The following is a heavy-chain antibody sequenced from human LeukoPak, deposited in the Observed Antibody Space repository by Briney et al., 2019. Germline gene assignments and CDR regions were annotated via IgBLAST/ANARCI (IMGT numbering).Heavy chain of an antibody. D-gene: IGHD3-10*01. CDR1: GFTFSSYA. J-gene: IGHJ4*02. Sequence: PGGSLRLSCAASGFTFSSYAMSWVRQAPGKGLEWVSYISSSSSTIYYADSVKGRFTISRDNAKNSLYLQMNSLRAEDTAVYYCARGYYGSGSLDGLDYWGQGTLVTVSS. V-gene: IGHV3-48*01. CDR3: ARGYYGSGSLDGLDY. CDR2: ISSSSSTI.